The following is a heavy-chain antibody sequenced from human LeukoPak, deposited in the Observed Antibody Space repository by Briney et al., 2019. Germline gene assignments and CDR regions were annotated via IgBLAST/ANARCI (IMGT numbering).Heavy chain of an antibody. Sequence: SETLSPTCTVSGGSISSYYWSWIRQPAGKGLEWIGRIYTSGSTNYNPSLKSRVTMSVDTSKNQFSLKLSSVTAADTAVYYCATNLGIAVAAGAFDIWGQGTMVTVSS. CDR3: ATNLGIAVAAGAFDI. CDR1: GGSISSYY. V-gene: IGHV4-4*07. D-gene: IGHD6-19*01. CDR2: IYTSGST. J-gene: IGHJ3*02.